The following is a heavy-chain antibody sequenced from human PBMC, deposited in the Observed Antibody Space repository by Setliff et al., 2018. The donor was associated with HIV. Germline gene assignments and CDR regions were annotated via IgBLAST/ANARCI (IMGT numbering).Heavy chain of an antibody. CDR3: ARQGLTMNPGVPAPILYFFDY. J-gene: IGHJ4*02. V-gene: IGHV4-4*02. CDR2: IYQSGHT. Sequence: PSETLSLTCAVSGGSISSNKWWSWVRQPPGKGLEWIGEIYQSGHTNYSPPLKSRVTFSADTSKNQFSLNLNSVTATDTAVYFCARQGLTMNPGVPAPILYFFDYWGQGILVTVSS. D-gene: IGHD3-10*01. CDR1: GGSISSNKW.